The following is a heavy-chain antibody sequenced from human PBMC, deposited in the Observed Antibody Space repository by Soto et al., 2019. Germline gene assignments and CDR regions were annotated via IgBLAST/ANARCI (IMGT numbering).Heavy chain of an antibody. CDR2: IIPIFGTA. D-gene: IGHD3-22*01. CDR3: AKPAAAYYDSSGYHTQFFDY. Sequence: GASVKVSCKASGYTFTSYYMHWVRQAPGQGLEWMGGIIPIFGTANYAQKFQGRVTITADESTSTAYMELSSLRSEDTAVYYCAKPAAAYYDSSGYHTQFFDYWGQGTLVTVSS. V-gene: IGHV1-69*13. CDR1: GYTFTSYY. J-gene: IGHJ4*02.